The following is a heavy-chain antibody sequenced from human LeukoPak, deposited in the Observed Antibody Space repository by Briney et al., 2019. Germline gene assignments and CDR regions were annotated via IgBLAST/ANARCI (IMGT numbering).Heavy chain of an antibody. V-gene: IGHV3-48*02. CDR1: GFTFSSYR. J-gene: IGHJ4*02. CDR3: ARSFGYDYDSSGQFDY. CDR2: ISSSSSTI. Sequence: GGSLRLSCAASGFTFSSYRMNWVRQAPGKGLEWVSYISSSSSTIYYADSVKGRFTISRDNAKNSLYLQMNSLRDEDTAVYYCARSFGYDYDSSGQFDYWGQGTLVTVSS. D-gene: IGHD3-22*01.